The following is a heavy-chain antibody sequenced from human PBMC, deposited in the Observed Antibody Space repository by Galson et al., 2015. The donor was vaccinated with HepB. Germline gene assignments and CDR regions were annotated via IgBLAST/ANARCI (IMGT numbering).Heavy chain of an antibody. J-gene: IGHJ4*02. CDR3: TARYYDSSGYISDTFDY. Sequence: SLRLSCAASGFTFGDYAMSWVRQAPGKGLEWVGFIRSKAYGGTTEYAASVKGRFTISRDDSKSIAYLQMNSLKTEDTAVYYCTARYYDSSGYISDTFDYWGQGPLFTVSS. CDR2: IRSKAYGGTT. D-gene: IGHD3-22*01. V-gene: IGHV3-49*04. CDR1: GFTFGDYA.